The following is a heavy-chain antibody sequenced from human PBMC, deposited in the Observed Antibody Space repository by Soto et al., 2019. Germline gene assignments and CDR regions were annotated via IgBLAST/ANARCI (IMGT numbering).Heavy chain of an antibody. V-gene: IGHV4-30-4*01. J-gene: IGHJ5*02. CDR3: ARGNDFWSGYPPNWFDP. CDR1: GGSVDRGDYY. Sequence: SLTCTVSGGSVDRGDYYWTWIRQPPGKGLEWIAYVPSYRGATYYNPSLKSRVTISVDTSKNQFSLKLSSVTAADTAVYYCARGNDFWSGYPPNWFDPWGQGTLVTVSS. CDR2: VPSYRGAT. D-gene: IGHD3-3*01.